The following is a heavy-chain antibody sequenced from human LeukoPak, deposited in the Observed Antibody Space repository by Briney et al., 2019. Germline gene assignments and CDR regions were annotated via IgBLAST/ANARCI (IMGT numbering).Heavy chain of an antibody. J-gene: IGHJ6*03. Sequence: SETLSLTCAVYDGYFTGYYWRWIRQPPGQGLEWIGEINHGGSTKYNPSLKSRVSISVDTSTNQFSLKLSSVTAADTAVYYCARVGATLYYYMDVWGKGTTVTVSS. V-gene: IGHV4-34*01. CDR1: DGYFTGYY. D-gene: IGHD1-26*01. CDR3: ARVGATLYYYMDV. CDR2: INHGGST.